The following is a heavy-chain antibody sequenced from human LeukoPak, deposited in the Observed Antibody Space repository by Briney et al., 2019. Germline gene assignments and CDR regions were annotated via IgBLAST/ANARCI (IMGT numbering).Heavy chain of an antibody. CDR3: ARDLGLQLERRYYYYYYGMDV. D-gene: IGHD1-1*01. V-gene: IGHV1-69*13. Sequence: GASVKVSCKASGGTFSSYAISWVRQAPGQGLEWMGGIIPIFGTANYAQKFQGRVTITADESTSTAYMELSSLRSEDTAVYYCARDLGLQLERRYYYYYYGMDVWGQGTTVTVSS. J-gene: IGHJ6*02. CDR2: IIPIFGTA. CDR1: GGTFSSYA.